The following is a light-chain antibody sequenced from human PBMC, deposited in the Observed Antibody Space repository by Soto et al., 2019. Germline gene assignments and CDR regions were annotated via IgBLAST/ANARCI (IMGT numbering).Light chain of an antibody. CDR3: QQRSNWPRT. CDR1: HRVSSY. CDR2: GAS. V-gene: IGKV3-11*01. J-gene: IGKJ1*01. Sequence: IVMTHSPSTLSVSPLERATLSCRASHRVSSYLAWYQQRPGQAPRLLIYGASTRATGIPVRFSGSASGTDFTLTISSLEPEDFAVYYCQQRSNWPRTFGQGTKVDIK.